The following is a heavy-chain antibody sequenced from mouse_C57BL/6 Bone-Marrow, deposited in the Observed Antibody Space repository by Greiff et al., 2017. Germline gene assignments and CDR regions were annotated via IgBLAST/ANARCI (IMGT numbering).Heavy chain of an antibody. D-gene: IGHD2-2*01. J-gene: IGHJ2*01. CDR3: ARSYYGYFYFDY. CDR2: ISNLAYSI. CDR1: GFTFSDYG. Sequence: EVQLQQSGGGLVQPGGSLKLSCAASGFTFSDYGMAWVRQAPRKGPEWVAFISNLAYSIYYADTVTGRFTISRENAKNTPYLEMSSLRSEDTAMYYCARSYYGYFYFDYWGQGTTLTGSS. V-gene: IGHV5-15*01.